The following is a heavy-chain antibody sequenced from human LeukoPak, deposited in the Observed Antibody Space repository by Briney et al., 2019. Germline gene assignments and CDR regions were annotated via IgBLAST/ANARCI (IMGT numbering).Heavy chain of an antibody. Sequence: GGSLRLSCAASGFLVNTNYMTWVRQAPGRGLEWVSFIYADGNTYYADSVKGRFTISRDISKNAVYLQMNSLRGDDTAVYYCGKGIYGAGSHLDWLDPWGQGTLVTVSS. V-gene: IGHV3-53*01. CDR2: IYADGNT. J-gene: IGHJ5*02. D-gene: IGHD3-10*01. CDR1: GFLVNTNY. CDR3: GKGIYGAGSHLDWLDP.